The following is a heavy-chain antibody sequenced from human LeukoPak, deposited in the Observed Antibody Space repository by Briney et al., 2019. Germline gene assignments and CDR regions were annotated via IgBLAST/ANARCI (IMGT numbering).Heavy chain of an antibody. Sequence: SETLSLTCAVYGGSFSGYYWSWIRHPPGKGLEWIGEINHSGSTNYNPSLKSRVTISVDTSKNQFSLKLSSVTAADTAVYYCARWAGSYVFDYWGQGTLVTVSS. CDR3: ARWAGSYVFDY. D-gene: IGHD1-26*01. CDR1: GGSFSGYY. J-gene: IGHJ4*02. CDR2: INHSGST. V-gene: IGHV4-34*01.